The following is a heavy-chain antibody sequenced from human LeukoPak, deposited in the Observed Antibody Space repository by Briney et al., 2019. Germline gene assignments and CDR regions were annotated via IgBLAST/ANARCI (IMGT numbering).Heavy chain of an antibody. CDR2: IRNDGTTK. Sequence: GGSLRLSCAASGFTFRSFGMHWVRQAPGKGLEWVTFIRNDGTTKYYADSVKGRFTISRDNSKNTLYLQMNSLRAEDTAVYYCAKVSAGLSDVWGQGTTVTVSS. V-gene: IGHV3-30*02. CDR3: AKVSAGLSDV. D-gene: IGHD4/OR15-4a*01. J-gene: IGHJ6*02. CDR1: GFTFRSFG.